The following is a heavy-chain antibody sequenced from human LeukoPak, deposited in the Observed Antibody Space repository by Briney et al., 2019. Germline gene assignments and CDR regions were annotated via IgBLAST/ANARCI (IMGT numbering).Heavy chain of an antibody. CDR2: IKQDGSEK. J-gene: IGHJ4*02. CDR3: ARSAGDFWSGYFRGLWFDY. CDR1: GFTFSSYW. Sequence: PGGSLRLSCAASGFTFSSYWMSWVRQVPGKGLEWVANIKQDGSEKYYVDSVKGRFTISRDNAKNSLYLQMNSLRAEDTAVYYCARSAGDFWSGYFRGLWFDYWGQGTLVTVSS. V-gene: IGHV3-7*03. D-gene: IGHD3-3*01.